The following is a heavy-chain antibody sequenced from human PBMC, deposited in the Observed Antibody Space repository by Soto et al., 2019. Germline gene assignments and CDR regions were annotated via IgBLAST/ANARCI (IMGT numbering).Heavy chain of an antibody. CDR1: GVSLTTSGVG. J-gene: IGHJ4*02. Sequence: QITLRESGPTLVQPTQTLTLTCTLSGVSLTTSGVGVGWIRQPPGKALEWLALIYWDDDKHFSPSLKSRLAITRDTSKNQVVMTMTDMAPVDTAIYYCAHRQRTVVVGAPFDLWGQGSQVTVSS. CDR2: IYWDDDK. CDR3: AHRQRTVVVGAPFDL. D-gene: IGHD2-15*01. V-gene: IGHV2-5*02.